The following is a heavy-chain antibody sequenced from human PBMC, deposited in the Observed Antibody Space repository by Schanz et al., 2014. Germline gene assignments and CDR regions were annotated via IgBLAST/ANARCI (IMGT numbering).Heavy chain of an antibody. Sequence: EVQLVESGGGLVQPGGSLRLSCTASGFTFSDYWMSWVRQAPGKGPEWVSSISSGGGSTYYADSVKGRFTISRDNSKNTLYLQMKSLRAEDTAVYYCAKDGPGGSGSYSADGGMDVWGQGTTVTVSS. J-gene: IGHJ6*02. CDR3: AKDGPGGSGSYSADGGMDV. V-gene: IGHV3-23*04. CDR2: ISSGGGST. CDR1: GFTFSDYW. D-gene: IGHD3-10*01.